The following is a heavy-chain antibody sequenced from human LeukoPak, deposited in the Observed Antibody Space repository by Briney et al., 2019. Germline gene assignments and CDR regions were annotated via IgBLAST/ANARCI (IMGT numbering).Heavy chain of an antibody. D-gene: IGHD6-13*01. V-gene: IGHV3-7*01. CDR1: GFTFTDYW. J-gene: IGHJ4*02. CDR2: IRQDGSEK. CDR3: ARDIAAPGLFFDY. Sequence: GGSLRLSCEVSGFTFTDYWMNWVRQAPGKGPEWVASIRQDGSEKTYVDSVKGRFTISRDNTKNSLYLQMNSLRAEDTAVYYCARDIAAPGLFFDYWGQGTLVTVSS.